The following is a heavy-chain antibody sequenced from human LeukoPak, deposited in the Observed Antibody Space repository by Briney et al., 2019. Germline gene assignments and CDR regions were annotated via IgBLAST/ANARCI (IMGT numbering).Heavy chain of an antibody. Sequence: GGSLRLSCAASGFTFSSYAMSWVRQAPGRGLRWVSSISGSGDSTYYADSVKGRFTISRDSSKNTLFLQMNSLRAEDTAIYYCATDLTVGSWYYFDSWGQGTLVTVSS. CDR3: ATDLTVGSWYYFDS. CDR2: ISGSGDST. D-gene: IGHD6-13*01. CDR1: GFTFSSYA. V-gene: IGHV3-23*01. J-gene: IGHJ4*02.